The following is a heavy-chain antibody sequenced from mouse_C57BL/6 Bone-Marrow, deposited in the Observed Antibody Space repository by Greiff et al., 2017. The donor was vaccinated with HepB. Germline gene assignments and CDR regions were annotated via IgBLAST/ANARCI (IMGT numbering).Heavy chain of an antibody. CDR1: GFNIKDYY. V-gene: IGHV14-2*01. Sequence: EVQGVESGAELVKPGASVKLSCTASGFNIKDYYMHWVKQRTEQGLEWIGRIDPEDGETKYAPKFQGKATITADTSSNTAYLQLSSLTSEDTAVYYCARSRGLLAWFAYWGQGTLVTVSA. CDR2: IDPEDGET. CDR3: ARSRGLLAWFAY. D-gene: IGHD2-3*01. J-gene: IGHJ3*01.